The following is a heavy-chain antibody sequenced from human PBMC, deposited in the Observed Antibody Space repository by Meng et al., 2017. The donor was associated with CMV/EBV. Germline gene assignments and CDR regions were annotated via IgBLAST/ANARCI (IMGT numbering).Heavy chain of an antibody. J-gene: IGHJ3*02. CDR1: GGTFSSYA. CDR3: ARSSSWSLGAFDI. D-gene: IGHD6-13*01. CDR2: IIPILGIA. Sequence: SAMVFCYASGGTFSSYAISCVRQAPGQGLEWMGGIIPILGIANYAQKFQGRVTITSDKSSSTAYMELSSLRSEDTAVYYCARSSSWSLGAFDIWGQGTLVTVSS. V-gene: IGHV1-69*10.